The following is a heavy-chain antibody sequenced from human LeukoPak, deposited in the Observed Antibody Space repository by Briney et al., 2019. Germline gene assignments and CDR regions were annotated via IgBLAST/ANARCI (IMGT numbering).Heavy chain of an antibody. CDR2: INPNSGGT. Sequence: ASVKVSCKASGYTFTGYYMHWVRQAPGQGLEWMGWINPNSGGTNYAQKFQGRVTMTRDTSISTAYMELSRLRSDDTAVYYCAREDSSGWYATDYWGQGALVTVSS. CDR1: GYTFTGYY. V-gene: IGHV1-2*02. CDR3: AREDSSGWYATDY. D-gene: IGHD6-19*01. J-gene: IGHJ4*02.